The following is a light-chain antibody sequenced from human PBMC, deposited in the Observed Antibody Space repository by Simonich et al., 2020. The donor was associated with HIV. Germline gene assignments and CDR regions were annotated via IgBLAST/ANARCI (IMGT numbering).Light chain of an antibody. CDR1: SGSVSTSYY. CDR3: VLYMGSGTVL. CDR2: STN. Sequence: QTVVTQAPSFSVSPGGTVTLTCGLSSGSVSTSYYPSWYQQTPGQAPRTLTYSTNTRSSGVPDRFSGSILGNKAALTITGAQADDESDYYCVLYMGSGTVLFGGGTKLTVL. J-gene: IGLJ2*01. V-gene: IGLV8-61*01.